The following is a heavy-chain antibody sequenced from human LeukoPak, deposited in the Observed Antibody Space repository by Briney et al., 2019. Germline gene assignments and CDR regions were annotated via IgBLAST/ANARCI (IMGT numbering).Heavy chain of an antibody. V-gene: IGHV3-23*01. CDR2: ISGSGGST. J-gene: IGHJ4*02. CDR1: GFTFSSYA. CDR3: AKWDIAAAGSLIDY. Sequence: GGSLRLSCAASGFTFSSYAMSWVRQAPGKGLEWVSAISGSGGSTYYADSVKGRFTISRDNSKNTLYLQMNSLRVEDTAVYYCAKWDIAAAGSLIDYWGQGTLVTVSS. D-gene: IGHD6-13*01.